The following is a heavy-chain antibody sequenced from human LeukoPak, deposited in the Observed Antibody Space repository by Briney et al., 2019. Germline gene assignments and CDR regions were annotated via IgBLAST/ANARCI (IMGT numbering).Heavy chain of an antibody. Sequence: QPSEALSLTCTVSGGSISSSSYYRGWIRQPPGKGLEWIGSIYYSGSTYYNPSLKSRVTISVDTSKNQFSLKLSSVTAADTAVYYCARHVHDFWSGYYYYYYYMDVWGKGTTVTVSS. J-gene: IGHJ6*03. CDR2: IYYSGST. D-gene: IGHD3-3*01. CDR3: ARHVHDFWSGYYYYYYYMDV. V-gene: IGHV4-39*01. CDR1: GGSISSSSYY.